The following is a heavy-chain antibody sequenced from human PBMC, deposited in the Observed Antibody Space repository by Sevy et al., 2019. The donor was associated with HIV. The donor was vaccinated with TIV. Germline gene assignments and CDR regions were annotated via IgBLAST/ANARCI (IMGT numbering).Heavy chain of an antibody. J-gene: IGHJ4*02. CDR2: IDHSGRS. CDR1: GESFSNYY. Sequence: PSETLSLTCAVYGESFSNYYWSWIRLSPGKGLESIGEIDHSGRSDYNPSLKSRVTMSVDTSKNQSSLKLTSVTAADTAVYYCARGPKPLRSGYGDYRGVGYYFDSWGQGTLVTVSS. V-gene: IGHV4-34*01. CDR3: ARGPKPLRSGYGDYRGVGYYFDS. D-gene: IGHD4-17*01.